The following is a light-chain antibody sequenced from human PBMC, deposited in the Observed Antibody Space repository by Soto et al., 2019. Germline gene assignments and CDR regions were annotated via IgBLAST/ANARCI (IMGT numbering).Light chain of an antibody. Sequence: QSVLTQPPSASGTPGQRITISWSGSSSNIGSHTVNWHQQVPGTAPKLLIYSNNERPSGVPDRFSGSKSGTSASLGISGLQSGDAADYYCAAWDGSLNGVIFGGGTKLTV. V-gene: IGLV1-44*01. CDR1: SSNIGSHT. CDR3: AAWDGSLNGVI. J-gene: IGLJ2*01. CDR2: SNN.